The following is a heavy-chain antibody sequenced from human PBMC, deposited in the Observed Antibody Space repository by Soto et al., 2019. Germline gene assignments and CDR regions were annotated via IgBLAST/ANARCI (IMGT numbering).Heavy chain of an antibody. CDR3: ARARVPDDFYYYYYMDV. CDR2: MNPNSGNT. CDR1: GYTFTSYD. J-gene: IGHJ6*03. Sequence: GASVKVSCKASGYTFTSYDINWVRQATGQGLEWMGWMNPNSGNTGYAQKFQGRVTMTRNTSISTAYMELSSLRSEDTAVYYCARARVPDDFYYYYYMDVWGKGTTVTVSS. D-gene: IGHD2-2*01. V-gene: IGHV1-8*01.